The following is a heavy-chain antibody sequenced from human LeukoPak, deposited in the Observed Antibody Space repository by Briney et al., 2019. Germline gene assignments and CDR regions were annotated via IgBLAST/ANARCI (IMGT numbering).Heavy chain of an antibody. V-gene: IGHV1-24*01. D-gene: IGHD3-9*01. Sequence: ASVKVSCKVSGYTLTELSMHWVRQAPGKGLEWMGGFDPEDGETIYAQKFQGRVTMTEDTSIDKAYMELSSLRSEDTAVYYCARGLKLRYFDWLPPIYCYYMDVWGKGTTVTISS. CDR2: FDPEDGET. CDR3: ARGLKLRYFDWLPPIYCYYMDV. J-gene: IGHJ6*03. CDR1: GYTLTELS.